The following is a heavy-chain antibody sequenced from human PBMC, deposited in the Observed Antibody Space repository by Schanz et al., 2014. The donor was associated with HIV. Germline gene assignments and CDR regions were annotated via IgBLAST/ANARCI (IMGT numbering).Heavy chain of an antibody. CDR2: IKQDGTEM. CDR1: GVTFSNYW. V-gene: IGHV3-7*01. D-gene: IGHD2-8*01. CDR3: TRYFTRGSRAFDAFDI. Sequence: EVQLVESGGGLVQPGGSLRLSCVASGVTFSNYWMTWVRHVSGKGLEWVANIKQDGTEMYYVDSVKGRFTISRDNAKNTLYMQLSSLRVEDTAVYYCTRYFTRGSRAFDAFDIWGQGTMVTVSS. J-gene: IGHJ3*02.